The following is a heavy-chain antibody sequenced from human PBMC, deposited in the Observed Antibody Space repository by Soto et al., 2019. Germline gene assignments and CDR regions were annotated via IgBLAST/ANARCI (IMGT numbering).Heavy chain of an antibody. Sequence: GGSLRLSCAASGFTFSSYGMHRVRQATGKGLEWVAVIWYDGSNKYYADSVKGRFTISRDNSKNTLYLQMNSLRAEDTAVYYCAKGYDFWSGYSTFDYWGQGTLVTVSS. D-gene: IGHD3-3*01. CDR3: AKGYDFWSGYSTFDY. V-gene: IGHV3-33*06. CDR2: IWYDGSNK. CDR1: GFTFSSYG. J-gene: IGHJ4*02.